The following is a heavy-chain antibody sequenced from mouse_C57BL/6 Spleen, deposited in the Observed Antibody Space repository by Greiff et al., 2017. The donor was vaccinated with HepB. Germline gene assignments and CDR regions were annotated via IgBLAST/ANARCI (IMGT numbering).Heavy chain of an antibody. CDR2: IYPGDGDT. J-gene: IGHJ3*01. D-gene: IGHD2-1*01. V-gene: IGHV1-82*01. CDR3: ARDGNPFAY. Sequence: VQLQQSGPELVKPGASVKISCKASGYAFSSSWMNWVKQRPGKGLEWIGRIYPGDGDTNYNGKFKGKATLTADKSSSTAYMQHSSLTSEDSAVYYCARDGNPFAYWGQGTLVTVSA. CDR1: GYAFSSSW.